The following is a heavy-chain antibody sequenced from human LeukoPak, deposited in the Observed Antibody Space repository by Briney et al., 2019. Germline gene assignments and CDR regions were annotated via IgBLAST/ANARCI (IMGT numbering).Heavy chain of an antibody. CDR2: IYHSGST. CDR1: GYSISSGYY. Sequence: PSETLSLTCTVSGYSISSGYYWGWIRQPPGKGLEWIGSIYHSGSTYYNPSLKSRVTISVATSKNQSSLKLSSVTAADTAVYYCARDGENSGYWGQGTLVTVSS. D-gene: IGHD3-10*01. J-gene: IGHJ4*02. V-gene: IGHV4-38-2*02. CDR3: ARDGENSGY.